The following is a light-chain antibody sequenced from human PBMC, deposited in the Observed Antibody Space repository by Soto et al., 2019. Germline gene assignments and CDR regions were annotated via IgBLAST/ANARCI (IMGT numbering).Light chain of an antibody. V-gene: IGKV3-20*01. CDR3: QYYGASPLYT. Sequence: EIVLIPAPAIPSMSQGKRATLSCRASQRVTSVHLAWYQQRPGQAPRLLIYGASNRATGVTERFTGSASGTDFNLTISRLGPEDSATYYCQYYGASPLYTFGRGTKVDIK. CDR1: QRVTSVH. J-gene: IGKJ2*01. CDR2: GAS.